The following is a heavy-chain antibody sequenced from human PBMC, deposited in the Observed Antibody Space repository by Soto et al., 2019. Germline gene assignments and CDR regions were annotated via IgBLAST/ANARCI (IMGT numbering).Heavy chain of an antibody. D-gene: IGHD3-16*01. J-gene: IGHJ4*02. V-gene: IGHV3-23*01. CDR2: ISRTGDVT. CDR3: AKENWGEQQGLDS. Sequence: GGSLRLSCAPSGFTFTTFAMSWVRQAPGKGLEWVSGISRTGDVTYYADSVRGRFTISRGNSHNAVFLQMDSLTVEDMGISYCAKENWGEQQGLDSWGPGTPVTVSS. CDR1: GFTFTTFA.